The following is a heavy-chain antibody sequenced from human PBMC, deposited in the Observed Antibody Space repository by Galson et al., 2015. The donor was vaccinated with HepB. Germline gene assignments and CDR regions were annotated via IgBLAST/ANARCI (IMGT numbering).Heavy chain of an antibody. CDR2: ISNDGNLK. CDR1: GFTFDSYA. J-gene: IGHJ4*02. V-gene: IGHV3-30*04. D-gene: IGHD3-10*01. CDR3: ARGSKHYYGSGSYYPILDS. Sequence: SLRLSCAASGFTFDSYAIHWVRQAPGKGLEWLAVISNDGNLKYFRDSVGGRFTISRDNSKNTLSLQLNSLRPEDTSIYYCARGSKHYYGSGSYYPILDSWGQGTLVTVSS.